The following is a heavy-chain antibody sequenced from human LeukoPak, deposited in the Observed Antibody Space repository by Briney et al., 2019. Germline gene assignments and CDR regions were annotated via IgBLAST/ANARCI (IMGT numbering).Heavy chain of an antibody. D-gene: IGHD4-17*01. CDR3: ARYLGYGDYTFDY. CDR2: IYSGGST. CDR1: GFTVSSNY. V-gene: IGHV3-53*01. Sequence: GGSLRLSCAASGFTVSSNYMSWVRQAPGKGLEWVSVIYSGGSTYYADSVKGRFTISRDNSKNTPYLQMNSLRAEDTAVYYCARYLGYGDYTFDYWGQGTLVTVSS. J-gene: IGHJ4*02.